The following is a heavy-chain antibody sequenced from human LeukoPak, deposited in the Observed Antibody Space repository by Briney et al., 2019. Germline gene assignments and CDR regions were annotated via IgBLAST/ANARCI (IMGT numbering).Heavy chain of an antibody. V-gene: IGHV4-59*01. CDR2: SYYSGST. D-gene: IGHD3-22*01. CDR3: ASTLSYYDSSGSLDY. Sequence: KTSETLSLTCTVSGGSLNYCYWGWIRQATGKGLEWVGYSYYSGSTNYNSSLKSRVTISVYTSKNQFSLKLSSVTAAGTAVYYCASTLSYYDSSGSLDYWGQGTLVTVSS. CDR1: GGSLNYCY. J-gene: IGHJ4*02.